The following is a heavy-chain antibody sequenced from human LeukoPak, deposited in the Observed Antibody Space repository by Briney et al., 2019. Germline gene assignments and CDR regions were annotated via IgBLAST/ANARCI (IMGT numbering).Heavy chain of an antibody. CDR3: AKRTSAGFMPDSGSYLD. J-gene: IGHJ3*01. CDR1: GFTFSSYA. CDR2: ISGSGGST. Sequence: QPGGSLRLSCAASGFTFSSYAMSWVRQAPGKGLEWVSAISGSGGSTYYADSVKGRFTISRDNSKNTLYLQMNSLRAEDTAVYYCAKRTSAGFMPDSGSYLDWGQGTMVTVSS. D-gene: IGHD1-26*01. V-gene: IGHV3-23*01.